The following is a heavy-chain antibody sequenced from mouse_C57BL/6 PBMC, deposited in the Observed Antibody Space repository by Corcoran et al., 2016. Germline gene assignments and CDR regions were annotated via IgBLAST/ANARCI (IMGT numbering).Heavy chain of an antibody. V-gene: IGHV1-80*01. J-gene: IGHJ3*01. CDR2: IYPGDGDT. D-gene: IGHD2-4*01. CDR1: GYAFSSYW. Sequence: QVQLQQSWAELVKPGASVKISCKASGYAFSSYWMNWVKQRPGKGLECIGQIYPGDGDTNYNGKFKGKATLTADKSSSTAYMQLSSLTSEDSAVYFCARGDYDWFAYWGQGTLVTVSA. CDR3: ARGDYDWFAY.